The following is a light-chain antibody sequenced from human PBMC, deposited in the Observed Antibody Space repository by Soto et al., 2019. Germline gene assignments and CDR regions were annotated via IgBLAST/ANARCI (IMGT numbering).Light chain of an antibody. Sequence: QPVLTQSPPASASLGASVKLTCTLSSGHSNYAIAWHQQQPEKGPRYLMKLNSDGSHNKGDGIPDRFSGSSSGAERYLTISSLQSEDEADYYCQTWDTGVVVFGGGTKLTVL. CDR3: QTWDTGVVV. V-gene: IGLV4-69*01. J-gene: IGLJ2*01. CDR2: LNSDGSH. CDR1: SGHSNYA.